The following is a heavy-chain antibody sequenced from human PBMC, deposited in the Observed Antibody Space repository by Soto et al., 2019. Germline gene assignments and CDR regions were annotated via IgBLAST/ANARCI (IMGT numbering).Heavy chain of an antibody. D-gene: IGHD1-26*01. CDR2: IYYSGST. CDR3: ARPRSGSYLLDY. V-gene: IGHV4-39*01. Sequence: SETLSLTCTVSGGSISSSSYYWGWIRQPPGKGLEWIGSIYYSGSTYYNPSLKSRVTISVDTSKNQFSLKLSSVTAADTAVYYCARPRSGSYLLDYWGQGTLVTVSS. CDR1: GGSISSSSYY. J-gene: IGHJ4*02.